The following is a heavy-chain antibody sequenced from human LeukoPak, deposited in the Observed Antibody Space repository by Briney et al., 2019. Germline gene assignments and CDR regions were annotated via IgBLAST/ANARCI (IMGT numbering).Heavy chain of an antibody. CDR3: AAYDSSGYFDY. Sequence: GASVKVSCMASGDTFTSYGISWVRQAPGQGLEWMGWISAYSGNTNYAQKLQGRVIMTTDTSTSTAYMELRSLRSDDTAVYYCAAYDSSGYFDYWGQGTLVTVSS. D-gene: IGHD3-22*01. CDR1: GDTFTSYG. J-gene: IGHJ4*02. V-gene: IGHV1-18*01. CDR2: ISAYSGNT.